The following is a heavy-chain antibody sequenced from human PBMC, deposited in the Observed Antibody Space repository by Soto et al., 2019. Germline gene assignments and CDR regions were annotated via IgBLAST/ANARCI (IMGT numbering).Heavy chain of an antibody. J-gene: IGHJ6*02. V-gene: IGHV1-18*01. CDR3: ARDIGYPLYGMDV. D-gene: IGHD6-25*01. CDR2: ISAYNGNT. Sequence: ASVKVSCKASGYTLTSYGISWVRQAPGQGLEWMGWISAYNGNTNYAQKFQGRVTITRDTSATTAYMELSSLRSEDTAVYYCARDIGYPLYGMDVWGQGTTVTVSS. CDR1: GYTLTSYG.